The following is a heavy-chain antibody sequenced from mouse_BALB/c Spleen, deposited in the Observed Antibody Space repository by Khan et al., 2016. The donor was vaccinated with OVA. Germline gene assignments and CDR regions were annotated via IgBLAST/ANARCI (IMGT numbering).Heavy chain of an antibody. V-gene: IGHV2-3*01. Sequence: VQLQESGPGLVAPSQSLSITCTVSGFSLTSYGVSWVRQPPGKGLEWLGVIWGDGNTNYHSAPISRLSISKDNSKSQVFLELNSLQTDDTATYYCVKKGYYGYGNAWFAYWGQGTLVTVSA. CDR3: VKKGYYGYGNAWFAY. CDR1: GFSLTSYG. J-gene: IGHJ3*01. CDR2: IWGDGNT. D-gene: IGHD1-2*01.